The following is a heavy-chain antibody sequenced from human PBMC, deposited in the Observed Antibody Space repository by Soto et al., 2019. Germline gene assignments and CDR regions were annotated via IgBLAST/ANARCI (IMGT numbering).Heavy chain of an antibody. V-gene: IGHV1-18*04. J-gene: IGHJ4*02. CDR1: GYTFTSYG. CDR2: ISAYNGNT. D-gene: IGHD1-26*01. Sequence: ASVKVSCKASGYTFTSYGISWVRQAPGQGLEWMGWISAYNGNTNYAQKPQGRVTMTTDTSTSTAYMELRSLRSDDTAVYYCARARLVGATLHRSRPYYFDYWGQGTLVTVSS. CDR3: ARARLVGATLHRSRPYYFDY.